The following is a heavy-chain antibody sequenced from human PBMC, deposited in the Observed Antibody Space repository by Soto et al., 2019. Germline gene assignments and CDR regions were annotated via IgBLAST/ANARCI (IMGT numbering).Heavy chain of an antibody. CDR1: GFTFSSYS. CDR3: ARDGDSSSLDV. CDR2: ISSSSSYI. J-gene: IGHJ6*02. V-gene: IGHV3-21*01. Sequence: VGSLRLSFAASGFTFSSYSMNWVRQAPGKGLEWVSSISSSSSYIYYADPVKGRFTISRDNAKNSLYLQMNSLRAEDTAVYYCARDGDSSSLDVWGQGITVTDSS. D-gene: IGHD6-13*01.